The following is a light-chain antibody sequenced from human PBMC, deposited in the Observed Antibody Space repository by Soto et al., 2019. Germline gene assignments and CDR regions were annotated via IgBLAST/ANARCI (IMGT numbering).Light chain of an antibody. Sequence: DIQMTQSPSSLSASVGDRVTITCRASQSISSYLNWYQQKPGKAPKLLIYAASSLQSGVPSRFSGSGSGTDFTLTISSLQPEDFATYYCQQSYSTPQTVGQGTKLEIK. CDR2: AAS. V-gene: IGKV1-39*01. CDR1: QSISSY. J-gene: IGKJ2*01. CDR3: QQSYSTPQT.